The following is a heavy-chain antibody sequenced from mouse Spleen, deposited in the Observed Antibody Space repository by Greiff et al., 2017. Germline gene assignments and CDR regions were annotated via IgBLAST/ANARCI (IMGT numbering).Heavy chain of an antibody. Sequence: QVQLQQPGAELVKPGASVKLSCKASGYTFTSYWMHWVKQRPGQGLEWIGEINPSNGRTNYNEKFKSKATLTVDKSSSTAYMQLSSLTSEDSAVYYGARRGSSYWYFDVWGAGTTVTVSS. V-gene: IGHV1S81*02. CDR3: ARRGSSYWYFDV. CDR2: INPSNGRT. CDR1: GYTFTSYW. D-gene: IGHD1-1*01. J-gene: IGHJ1*01.